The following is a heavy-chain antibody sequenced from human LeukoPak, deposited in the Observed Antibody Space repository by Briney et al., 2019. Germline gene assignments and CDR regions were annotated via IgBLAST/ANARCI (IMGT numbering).Heavy chain of an antibody. V-gene: IGHV1-2*02. Sequence: ASVKVSRKASGYTFTGYYMHWVRQAPGQGLEWMGWINPNSGGTNYAQKFQGRVTMTRDTSISTAYMELSRLRSDDTAVYYCASGSGYSSGWITDYWGQGTLVTVSS. CDR2: INPNSGGT. CDR1: GYTFTGYY. D-gene: IGHD6-19*01. J-gene: IGHJ4*02. CDR3: ASGSGYSSGWITDY.